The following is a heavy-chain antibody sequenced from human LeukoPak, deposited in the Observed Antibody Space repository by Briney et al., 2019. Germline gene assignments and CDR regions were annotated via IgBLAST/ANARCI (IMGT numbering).Heavy chain of an antibody. D-gene: IGHD2/OR15-2a*01. CDR1: GFTFSSYA. CDR2: ISGSTGNT. CDR3: AKDPRRILGSFEI. V-gene: IGHV3-23*01. J-gene: IGHJ3*02. Sequence: PGRSLRLSCAASGFTFSSYAMHWVRRAPGKGLEWVSGISGSTGNTYYADSVKGRFTISRDTSKNTLYLQMSSLRAEDTAVYYCAKDPRRILGSFEIWGQGTMVTVS.